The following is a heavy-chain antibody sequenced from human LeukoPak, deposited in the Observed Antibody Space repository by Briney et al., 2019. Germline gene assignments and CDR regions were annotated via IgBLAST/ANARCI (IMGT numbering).Heavy chain of an antibody. Sequence: ASVKVSCKASGYTFTGYYMHWVRQAAGQGLEWMGWINPNSGGTNYAQKFQGRVTMTRDTSISTAYMELSRLRSDDTAVYYCARDLSESSSTFDYWGQGTLVTVSS. CDR2: INPNSGGT. V-gene: IGHV1-2*02. D-gene: IGHD5/OR15-5a*01. J-gene: IGHJ4*02. CDR3: ARDLSESSSTFDY. CDR1: GYTFTGYY.